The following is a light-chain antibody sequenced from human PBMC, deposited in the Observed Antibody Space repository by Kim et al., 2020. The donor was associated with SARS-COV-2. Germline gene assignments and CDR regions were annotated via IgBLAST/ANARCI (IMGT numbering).Light chain of an antibody. J-gene: IGLJ3*02. CDR1: SSDVGGHNY. Sequence: GQSITLSRTGTSSDVGGHNYVSWYQQHPGKAPKLMIYDVSNRPSGVSNRFSGSKSGNTASLTISGLQAEDEADYYCSSYTSSSTWVFGGGTQLTVL. CDR2: DVS. V-gene: IGLV2-14*03. CDR3: SSYTSSSTWV.